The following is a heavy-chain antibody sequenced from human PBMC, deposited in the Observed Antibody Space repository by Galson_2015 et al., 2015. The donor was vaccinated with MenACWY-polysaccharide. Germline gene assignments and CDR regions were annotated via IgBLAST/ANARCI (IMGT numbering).Heavy chain of an antibody. CDR1: GFTFSSYE. Sequence: SLRLSCAASGFTFSSYEVNWVRQAPGKGLEWVSAISSSGSSTYYADSVKGRFTISRDNAKNSLYLQMNSLRAEDTAVYYCAYYYYGLDVWGQGTTVTVSS. CDR3: AYYYYGLDV. J-gene: IGHJ6*02. CDR2: ISSSGSST. V-gene: IGHV3-48*03.